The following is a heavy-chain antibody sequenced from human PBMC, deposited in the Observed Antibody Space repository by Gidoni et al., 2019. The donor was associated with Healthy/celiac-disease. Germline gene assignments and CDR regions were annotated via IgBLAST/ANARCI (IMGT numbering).Heavy chain of an antibody. J-gene: IGHJ6*02. D-gene: IGHD3-10*01. CDR3: AKDNGSYGMDV. Sequence: LEWVAVISYDGSNKYYADSVKGSFTIARDNSKNTLYLQMNSLRAEDTAVYYCAKDNGSYGMDVWGQGTTVTVSS. V-gene: IGHV3-30*18. CDR2: ISYDGSNK.